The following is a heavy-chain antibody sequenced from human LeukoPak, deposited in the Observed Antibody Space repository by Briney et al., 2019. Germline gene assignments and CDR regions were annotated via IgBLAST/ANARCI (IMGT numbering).Heavy chain of an antibody. J-gene: IGHJ4*02. V-gene: IGHV3-30*01. Sequence: QSGGSLRLSCAASGFTFSSYAMHWVRQAPGKGLEWVALISYHGDITYYADSVKGRFTLSRDNSKTTLFLQLNSLRAEDTAVYYCARDSTYYYDSGSSGPHYFDFWAREPWSPSPQ. CDR3: ARDSTYYYDSGSSGPHYFDF. CDR1: GFTFSSYA. CDR2: ISYHGDIT. D-gene: IGHD3-10*01.